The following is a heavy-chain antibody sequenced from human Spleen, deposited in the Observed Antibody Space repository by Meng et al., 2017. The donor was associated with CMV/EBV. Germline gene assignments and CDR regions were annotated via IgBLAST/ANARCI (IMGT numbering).Heavy chain of an antibody. J-gene: IGHJ5*02. V-gene: IGHV4-34*01. D-gene: IGHD2-2*02. Sequence: SFRDYYWSWIRQPPGKGLEWVAEIYHSGSTNYNPSLKSRVTISIDTSKNQFSLNLTSVIAADTAVYYCARRGLGLCSSTSCYTRWFDPWGQGTLVTVSS. CDR1: SFRDYY. CDR2: IYHSGST. CDR3: ARRGLGLCSSTSCYTRWFDP.